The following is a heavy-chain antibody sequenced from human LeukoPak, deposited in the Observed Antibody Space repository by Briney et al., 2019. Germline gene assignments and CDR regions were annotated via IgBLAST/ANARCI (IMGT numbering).Heavy chain of an antibody. Sequence: SQTLSLTCAISGDSASSNSATWNWIRQSPLRGLEWLGRTYYRSKWYNDYAVSVKSRITINPDTSKNQFSLQLNSVTPEDTAVYYCARVGHPWGIEDAFDIWGQGTMVTVSS. CDR1: GDSASSNSAT. CDR2: TYYRSKWYN. J-gene: IGHJ3*02. CDR3: ARVGHPWGIEDAFDI. V-gene: IGHV6-1*01. D-gene: IGHD3-16*01.